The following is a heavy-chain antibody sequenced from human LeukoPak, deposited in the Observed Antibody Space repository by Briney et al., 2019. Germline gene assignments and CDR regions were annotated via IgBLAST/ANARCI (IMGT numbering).Heavy chain of an antibody. V-gene: IGHV3-23*01. CDR1: GFTFSSYA. J-gene: IGHJ5*02. D-gene: IGHD4-17*01. CDR3: AKDRHDYGDYDWFDP. Sequence: GGSLRLSCAASGFTFSSYALSWARQAPGKGLEWVSVIGGSDTSTYYADSVKGRFTISRDNSKNTLYLQMNSLRAEDTAVYYCAKDRHDYGDYDWFDPWGQGTLATVSS. CDR2: IGGSDTST.